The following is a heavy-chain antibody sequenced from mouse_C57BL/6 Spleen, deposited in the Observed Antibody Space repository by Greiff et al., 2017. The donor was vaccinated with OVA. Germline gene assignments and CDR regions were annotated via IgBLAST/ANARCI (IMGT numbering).Heavy chain of an antibody. V-gene: IGHV1-52*01. D-gene: IGHD4-1*01. J-gene: IGHJ1*03. CDR3: ARDGTGKRYFDV. CDR1: GYTFTSYW. Sequence: QVQLQQPGAELVRPGSSVKLSCKASGYTFTSYWMHWVKQRPIQGLEWIGNIDPSDSETHYNQKFKDKATLTVDKSSSTAYMQLSSLTSEDSAVYYCARDGTGKRYFDVWGTGTTVTVSS. CDR2: IDPSDSET.